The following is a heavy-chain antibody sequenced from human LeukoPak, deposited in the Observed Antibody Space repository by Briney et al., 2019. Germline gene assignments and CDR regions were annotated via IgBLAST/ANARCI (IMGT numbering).Heavy chain of an antibody. CDR1: GFTFSDYY. V-gene: IGHV3-11*05. CDR2: ISSSSSYT. Sequence: GGSLRLSCAASGFTFSDYYMSWIRQAPGKGLEWVSYISSSSSYTNYADSVKGRFTISRDNAKNSLYLQINSLRAEDTAVYYCARARILRYFDWLPYFDYWGQGTLVTVSS. J-gene: IGHJ4*02. D-gene: IGHD3-9*01. CDR3: ARARILRYFDWLPYFDY.